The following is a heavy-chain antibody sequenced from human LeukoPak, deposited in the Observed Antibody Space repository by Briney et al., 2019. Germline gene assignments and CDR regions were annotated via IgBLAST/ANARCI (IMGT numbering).Heavy chain of an antibody. CDR1: GFTFSDYY. D-gene: IGHD2-8*01. J-gene: IGHJ4*02. CDR3: ARDICTNGVCYDC. V-gene: IGHV3-11*04. CDR2: ISGSGSTI. Sequence: PGGSLRLSCAASGFTFSDYYMSWIRQAPGKGLEWISYISGSGSTIYYADSVKGRFTISRDNAKNSLYLQMNSLRAEDTAVYYCARDICTNGVCYDCWGQGTLVTVSS.